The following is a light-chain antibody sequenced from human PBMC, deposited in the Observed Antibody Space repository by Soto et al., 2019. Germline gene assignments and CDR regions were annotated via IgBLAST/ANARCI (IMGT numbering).Light chain of an antibody. CDR1: QSVSSSY. Sequence: EIVLTQSPGILSLSPGERATLSCRASQSVSSSYLAWYQQKPGQAPRLLIYDASSRATGIPDRFSGSGSGTDFTLTIGRLEPEDFAMYYCQQYGTSPWTFGQGTKVEIK. CDR2: DAS. J-gene: IGKJ1*01. V-gene: IGKV3-20*01. CDR3: QQYGTSPWT.